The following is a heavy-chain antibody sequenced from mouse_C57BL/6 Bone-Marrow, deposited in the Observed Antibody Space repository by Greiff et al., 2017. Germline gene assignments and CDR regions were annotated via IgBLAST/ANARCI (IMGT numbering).Heavy chain of an antibody. CDR2: IYPGDGDT. V-gene: IGHV1-82*01. Sequence: VQLQQSGPELVKPGASVKISCKASGYAFSSSWMNWVKQRPGKGLEWIGRIYPGDGDTNYNGKFKGKATLTADKSSSTAYMQLSSLTSEDSAVYFCARSGGNSWYCDVWGTGTTVTVSS. CDR3: ARSGGNSWYCDV. CDR1: GYAFSSSW. J-gene: IGHJ1*03. D-gene: IGHD2-1*01.